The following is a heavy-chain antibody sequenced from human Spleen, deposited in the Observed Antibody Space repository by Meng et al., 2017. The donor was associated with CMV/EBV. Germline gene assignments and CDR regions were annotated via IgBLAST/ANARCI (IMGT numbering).Heavy chain of an antibody. CDR2: ISPYSGNT. Sequence: ASVKVSCKASGYIFTAYGISWVRQAPAQGLEWMGWISPYSGNTNYAQKFQDRVTMTTDTSTSTAYVELRSLRSDDTAVYHCARVIYGGNFGSYYYYGMDVWGQGTTVTVS. CDR3: ARVIYGGNFGSYYYYGMDV. D-gene: IGHD1-26*01. CDR1: GYIFTAYG. V-gene: IGHV1-18*01. J-gene: IGHJ6*02.